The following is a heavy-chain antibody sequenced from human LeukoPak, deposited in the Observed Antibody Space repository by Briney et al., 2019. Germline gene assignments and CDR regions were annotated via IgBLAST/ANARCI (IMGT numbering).Heavy chain of an antibody. CDR2: INPNSGGT. CDR3: ARRSLGVHYGLDV. CDR1: GYTFTGYY. Sequence: ASVKVSCKASGYTFTGYYMHWVRQAPGQGLEWMGWINPNSGGTNYAQKFQGRVTMTRDTSISTAYMELNSLRSDDTAVYYCARRSLGVHYGLDVWGQGTTVTVPS. J-gene: IGHJ6*02. V-gene: IGHV1-2*02.